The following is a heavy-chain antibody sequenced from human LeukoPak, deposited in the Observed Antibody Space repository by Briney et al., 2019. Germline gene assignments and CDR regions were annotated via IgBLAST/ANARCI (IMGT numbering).Heavy chain of an antibody. CDR3: ARGVTARGFYYYMDI. Sequence: APVKVSCKASGYTFTSYGISWVRQAPGQGLEWMGWINPHSGGTNYAQEFQGRVTMTRDTSISTAYMELRSLRPDDTAVYSCARGVTARGFYYYMDIWGNGTTVTISS. CDR1: GYTFTSYG. D-gene: IGHD2-21*02. CDR2: INPHSGGT. V-gene: IGHV1-2*02. J-gene: IGHJ6*03.